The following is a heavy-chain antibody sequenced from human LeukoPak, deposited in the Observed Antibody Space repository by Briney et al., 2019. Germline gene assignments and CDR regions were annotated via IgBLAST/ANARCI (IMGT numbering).Heavy chain of an antibody. CDR1: GFSFSNYA. D-gene: IGHD4-23*01. J-gene: IGHJ3*02. CDR2: IRGNGGST. CDR3: AKDLDTTVVLDAFDM. V-gene: IGHV3-23*01. Sequence: GGSLRLSCAAFGFSFSNYAMNWVRQAPGKGLEWVSSIRGNGGSTYYAASVKGRFIISRDNSKNTLYLQMNGLRAEDTAVYYCAKDLDTTVVLDAFDMWGQGTLVTVSS.